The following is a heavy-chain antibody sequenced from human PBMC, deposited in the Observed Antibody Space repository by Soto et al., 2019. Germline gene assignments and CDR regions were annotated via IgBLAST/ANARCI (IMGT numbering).Heavy chain of an antibody. J-gene: IGHJ6*02. Sequence: ASVKVSCKASGGTFSSYAISWVRQAPGQGLEWMGGIIPIFGTANYAQKFQGRVTITADESTSTAYMELSSLRSEDTAVYYCASYSNYYYYYGMDVWGQGTTVTVSS. D-gene: IGHD4-4*01. V-gene: IGHV1-69*13. CDR3: ASYSNYYYYYGMDV. CDR2: IIPIFGTA. CDR1: GGTFSSYA.